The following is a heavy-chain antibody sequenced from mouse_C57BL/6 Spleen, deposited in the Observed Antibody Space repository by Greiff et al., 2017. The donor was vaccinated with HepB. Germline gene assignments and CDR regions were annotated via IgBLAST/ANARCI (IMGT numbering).Heavy chain of an antibody. CDR1: GFTFSSYA. CDR3: TRDARTSFDY. V-gene: IGHV5-9-1*02. J-gene: IGHJ2*01. Sequence: DVHLVESGEGLVKPGGSLKLSCAASGFTFSSYAMSWVRQTPEKRLEWVAYISSGGDYIYYADTVKGRFTISRDNARNTLYLQMSSLKSEDTAMYYCTRDARTSFDYWGQGTTLTVSS. CDR2: ISSGGDYI.